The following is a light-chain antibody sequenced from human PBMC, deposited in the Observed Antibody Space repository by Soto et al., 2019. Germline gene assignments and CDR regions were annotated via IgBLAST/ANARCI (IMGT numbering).Light chain of an antibody. CDR1: SRDIGGYNY. Sequence: LTQPASVSGSPGQSITISCAGTSRDIGGYNYVSWYQHRPGQAPKLMIYDVSNRPSGVSSRFAGSKSGNTASLTISGLLADDEADYYCSSYTSNSALYVFGTGTKVTVL. CDR2: DVS. CDR3: SSYTSNSALYV. V-gene: IGLV2-14*03. J-gene: IGLJ1*01.